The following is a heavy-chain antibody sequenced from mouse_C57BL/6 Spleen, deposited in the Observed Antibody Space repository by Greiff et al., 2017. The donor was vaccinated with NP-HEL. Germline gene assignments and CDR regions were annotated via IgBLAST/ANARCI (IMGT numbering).Heavy chain of an antibody. CDR1: GFTFSDYG. CDR2: ISSGSSTI. J-gene: IGHJ4*01. V-gene: IGHV5-17*01. D-gene: IGHD1-1*01. CDR3: ARPLYLRDYAMDY. Sequence: EVHLVESGGGLVKPGGSLKLSCAASGFTFSDYGMHWVRQAPEKGLEWVAYISSGSSTIYYADTVKGRFTISRDNAKNTLFLQMTSLRSEDTAMYYCARPLYLRDYAMDYWGQGPSVTFSS.